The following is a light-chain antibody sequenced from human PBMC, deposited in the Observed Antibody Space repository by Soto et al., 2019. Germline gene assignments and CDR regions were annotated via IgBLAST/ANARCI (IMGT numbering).Light chain of an antibody. CDR2: RND. V-gene: IGLV1-47*01. J-gene: IGLJ2*01. Sequence: QCVLTQPPSASATPGQTVTISCSGGSSNIGSNYVYWYQQVPGTAPKLLIYRNDQRPSGVPDRFSGSKSGTSASLAISGLRSEDEADYYCAAWDDSLNGVVFGGGTKVTVL. CDR1: SSNIGSNY. CDR3: AAWDDSLNGVV.